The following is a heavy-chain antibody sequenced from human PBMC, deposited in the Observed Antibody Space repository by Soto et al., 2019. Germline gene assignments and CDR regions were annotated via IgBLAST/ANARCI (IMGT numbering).Heavy chain of an antibody. V-gene: IGHV4-39*01. D-gene: IGHD2-21*02. Sequence: PSETLSLTCTVTGDSINSRSYYWGWIRQPPGKGLEWIGSIYYSGRTYNNPSLRSRVSMSIDTSKDQFSLKLKSVTAADTALYFCAGQRTSVVTQAYFGVWGPGSLVTVSS. CDR1: GDSINSRSYY. J-gene: IGHJ4*02. CDR2: IYYSGRT. CDR3: AGQRTSVVTQAYFGV.